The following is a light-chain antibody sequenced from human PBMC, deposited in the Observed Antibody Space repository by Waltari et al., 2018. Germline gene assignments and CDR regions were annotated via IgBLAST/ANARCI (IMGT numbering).Light chain of an antibody. CDR3: QSYDSSNRV. Sequence: NFMLTQPHSVSESPGKTVTISCTRSSGSIASNYVQWYQQRPGRAPTNVLYEDNQRPSGVPDRFSGSIDSSSNSASLTISGLKTEDEADYYCQSYDSSNRVFGGGTKLTVL. CDR2: EDN. J-gene: IGLJ3*02. V-gene: IGLV6-57*03. CDR1: SGSIASNY.